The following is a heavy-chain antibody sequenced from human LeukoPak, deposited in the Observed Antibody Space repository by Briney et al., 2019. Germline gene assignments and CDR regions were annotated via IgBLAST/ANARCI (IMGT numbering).Heavy chain of an antibody. CDR2: ISYDGSDK. CDR3: AKDGTHCSGGSCYGMDV. Sequence: GGSLRLSCAASGFTFGSHGMYWVRQAPGKGLEWVAVISYDGSDKYYADSEKGRFTISRDNSKNTVYLRVSSLSPEDTAVYYCAKDGTHCSGGSCYGMDVWGQGTTVTVSS. CDR1: GFTFGSHG. J-gene: IGHJ6*02. D-gene: IGHD2-15*01. V-gene: IGHV3-30*18.